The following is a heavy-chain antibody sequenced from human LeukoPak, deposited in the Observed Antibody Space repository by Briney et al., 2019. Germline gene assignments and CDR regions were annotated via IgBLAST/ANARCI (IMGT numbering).Heavy chain of an antibody. D-gene: IGHD4-17*01. CDR1: GFTFSSYS. Sequence: GGSLRLSCAASGFTFSSYSMNWVRQAPGKGLEWVSYISSSSSTIYYADSVKGRFTISRDSAKNSLYLQMNSLRAEDTAVYYCARGRGVYGDYGGEYWGQGTLVTVSS. J-gene: IGHJ4*02. CDR2: ISSSSSTI. CDR3: ARGRGVYGDYGGEY. V-gene: IGHV3-48*04.